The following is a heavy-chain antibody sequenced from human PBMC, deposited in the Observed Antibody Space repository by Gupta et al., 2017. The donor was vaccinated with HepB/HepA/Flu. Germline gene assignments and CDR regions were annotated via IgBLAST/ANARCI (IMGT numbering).Heavy chain of an antibody. CDR1: GFTFSTFA. CDR3: AKGTLGTCSSVRCYYFDY. Sequence: EVVLLESGGGLVQPGGSLRLSCTASGFTFSTFAMSWVRQAPGKGLEWVKTFSGGINTTYHVDSVRGRFTISRDNSKNTLYLQMNSLRAEDTALYFCAKGTLGTCSSVRCYYFDYWGQGTLVTVSS. V-gene: IGHV3-23*01. J-gene: IGHJ4*02. CDR2: FSGGINTT. D-gene: IGHD2-15*01.